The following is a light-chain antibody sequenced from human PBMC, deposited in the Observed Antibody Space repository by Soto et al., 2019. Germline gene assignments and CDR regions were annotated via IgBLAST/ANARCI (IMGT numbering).Light chain of an antibody. CDR3: QQYNNWPHMA. V-gene: IGKV3-15*01. J-gene: IGKJ1*01. CDR2: GAS. Sequence: EIVMTQSPATLSVSPGERATLSCRASQSVSSNLAWYQQKPGQAPRLLIYGASTRATGIPARFSGSGSGTEFTLTISSLQSEDCAVYYCQQYNNWPHMAFGQGTKVEIK. CDR1: QSVSSN.